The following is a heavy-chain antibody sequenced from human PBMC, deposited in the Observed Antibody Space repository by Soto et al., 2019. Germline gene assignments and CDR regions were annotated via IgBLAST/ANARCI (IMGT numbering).Heavy chain of an antibody. V-gene: IGHV1-18*01. J-gene: IGHJ6*02. CDR1: GYTFTSYG. CDR3: AREEIAAAELRYYYYGMDV. Sequence: ASVKVSCKASGYTFTSYGISWVRQAPGQGLEWMGWISAYNGNTNYAQKLQGRVTMTTDTSTSTAYMELRSLRSDDTAVYYCAREEIAAAELRYYYYGMDVWGQGTTVTVSS. CDR2: ISAYNGNT. D-gene: IGHD6-13*01.